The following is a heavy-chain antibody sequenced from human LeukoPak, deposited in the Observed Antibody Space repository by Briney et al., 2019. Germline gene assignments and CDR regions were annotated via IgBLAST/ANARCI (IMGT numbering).Heavy chain of an antibody. J-gene: IGHJ3*02. CDR3: SRIQALQAFDI. V-gene: IGHV4-4*09. CDR2: IYTSGST. Sequence: PSETLSLTCTVSGGSISSYYWSWIRQPPGKGLEWIGYIYTSGSTNYNPSLKSRVTISVDTSKNQFSLKLSSVAAADTAVYYCSRIQALQAFDIWGQGTMVTVSS. CDR1: GGSISSYY.